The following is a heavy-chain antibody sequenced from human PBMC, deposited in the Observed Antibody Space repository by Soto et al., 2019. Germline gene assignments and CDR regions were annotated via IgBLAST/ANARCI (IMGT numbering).Heavy chain of an antibody. CDR1: GLSLSTKRVG. J-gene: IGHJ4*02. Sequence: VSVPKLVSTTHALRLTCAFCGLSLSTKRVGVGWIRQPPGEALEWLALIYWDDTKRYSPSLKTRLTITRDTSKNQVVLTVTNMDPVDTATYYCAYALRGTSCSGARCSCFDNWAQGTLVTV. D-gene: IGHD2-15*01. CDR2: IYWDDTK. V-gene: IGHV2-5*02. CDR3: AYALRGTSCSGARCSCFDN.